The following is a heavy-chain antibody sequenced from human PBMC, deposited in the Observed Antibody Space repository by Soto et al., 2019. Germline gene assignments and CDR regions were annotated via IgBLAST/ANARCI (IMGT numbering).Heavy chain of an antibody. J-gene: IGHJ3*02. CDR2: ISSSGGST. D-gene: IGHD3-3*01. CDR1: GFTFSTYS. CDR3: AKDWTSI. Sequence: EVQLLESGGDLVQPGGSLRISCAASGFTFSTYSMTWLRQAPGKGLQWVSTISSSGGSTYYIDSVKGRFTISRDNSKNTLYLKMNSLRAEDTAVYYCAKDWTSIWGQGTMVTVSS. V-gene: IGHV3-23*01.